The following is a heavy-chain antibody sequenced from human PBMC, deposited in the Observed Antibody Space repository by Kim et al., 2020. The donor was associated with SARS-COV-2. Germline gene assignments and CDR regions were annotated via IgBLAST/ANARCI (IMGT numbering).Heavy chain of an antibody. J-gene: IGHJ4*02. D-gene: IGHD2-2*01. CDR3: AREPTSRCLDS. Sequence: ASVKVSCKASGYTFTSYAINWVRQAPVQGLDWMGWINTNTGNPTYAQGFTGRFVFSLDTSVSTAYLQIRLLKAEDTAVYYCAREPTSRCLDSWVQGTLFT. CDR1: GYTFTSYA. CDR2: INTNTGNP. V-gene: IGHV7-4-1*01.